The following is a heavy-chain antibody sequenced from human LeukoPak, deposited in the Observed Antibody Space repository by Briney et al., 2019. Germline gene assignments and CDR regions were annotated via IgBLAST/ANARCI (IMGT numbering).Heavy chain of an antibody. CDR1: GYTFTSYY. CDR2: VSAYKGYT. V-gene: IGHV1-18*04. CDR3: AREAVSFVAVANDGYFDF. D-gene: IGHD6-19*01. J-gene: IGHJ4*02. Sequence: GASVKVSCKASGYTFTSYYMHWVRQAPGQGLEWMGWVSAYKGYTSHAQKFQDRVITTTDTSTTTAYMELRNLKSDDTAVYYCAREAVSFVAVANDGYFDFWGQGSLVIVSS.